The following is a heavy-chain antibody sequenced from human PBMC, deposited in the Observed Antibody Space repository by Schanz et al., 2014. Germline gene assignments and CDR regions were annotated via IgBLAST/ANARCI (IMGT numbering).Heavy chain of an antibody. Sequence: QVHLVQSGAEVKKPGSSVKVSCKLSGGTFSSYTISWMRQAPGQGLEWMGKIIPVLNIATYAQRFQGRVSITADTSTNTAYMELSSLTSEDTAVHYCARGRGFYDYWGQGTLVTGSS. CDR2: IIPVLNIA. CDR1: GGTFSSYT. CDR3: ARGRGFYDY. D-gene: IGHD3-10*01. V-gene: IGHV1-69*02. J-gene: IGHJ4*02.